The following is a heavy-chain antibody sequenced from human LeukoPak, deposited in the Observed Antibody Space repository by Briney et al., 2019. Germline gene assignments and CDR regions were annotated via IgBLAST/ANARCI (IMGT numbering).Heavy chain of an antibody. CDR3: ARGIAAAVSLFDY. J-gene: IGHJ4*02. CDR2: ISGSGGST. Sequence: GGSLRLSCAASGFTFSSYSMNWVRQAPGKGLEWVSAISGSGGSTYYADSVKGRFTISRDNANNSLYLQMNSLRAEDTAVYYCARGIAAAVSLFDYWGQGTLVTVSS. V-gene: IGHV3-21*01. CDR1: GFTFSSYS. D-gene: IGHD6-13*01.